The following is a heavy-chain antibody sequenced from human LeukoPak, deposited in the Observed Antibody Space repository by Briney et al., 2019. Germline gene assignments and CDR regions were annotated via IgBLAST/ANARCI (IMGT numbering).Heavy chain of an antibody. V-gene: IGHV3-66*01. CDR3: ARSSAPLQVGDFDY. CDR2: IYSGGST. Sequence: PGGSLRLSCAASGFTVSSNYMSWVRRAPGKGLEWVSVIYSGGSTYYADSVKGRLTISRDNSKNTLYLQINSLRAEDTAVYYCARSSAPLQVGDFDYWGQGTLVTVSS. CDR1: GFTVSSNY. D-gene: IGHD1-26*01. J-gene: IGHJ4*02.